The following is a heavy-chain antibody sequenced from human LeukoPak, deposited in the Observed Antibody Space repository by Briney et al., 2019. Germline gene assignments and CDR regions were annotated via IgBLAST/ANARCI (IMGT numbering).Heavy chain of an antibody. V-gene: IGHV4-59*08. CDR2: IYYSVST. J-gene: IGHJ4*02. Sequence: SETLSLTCTVSGGSINNYYWSWIRQPPGKGLEWIGYIYYSVSTNYNPSLKSRATISVDTSKNQFSLKLSSVTAADAAVYYCARHLLDSGSGGFDYWGQGTLVTVSS. CDR3: ARHLLDSGSGGFDY. D-gene: IGHD5-12*01. CDR1: GGSINNYY.